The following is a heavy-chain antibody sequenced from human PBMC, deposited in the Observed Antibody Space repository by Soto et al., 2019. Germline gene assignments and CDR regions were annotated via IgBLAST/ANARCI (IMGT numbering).Heavy chain of an antibody. CDR3: VKNSGWFNT. CDR1: GFTFGTTD. V-gene: IGHV3-23*01. CDR2: IDGSGGII. Sequence: QLLQSGGGLVQPGGSLTLSCAASGFTFGTTDMSWVRQAPGEGLEWVSTIDGSGGIIYYADSVKGRFTISRDNSRNTVYLQMNSRRGDDTARYYCVKNSGWFNTWGQGALVTVSS. J-gene: IGHJ5*02. D-gene: IGHD3-10*01.